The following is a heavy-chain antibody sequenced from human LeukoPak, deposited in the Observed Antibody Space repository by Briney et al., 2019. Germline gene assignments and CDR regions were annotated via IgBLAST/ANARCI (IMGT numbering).Heavy chain of an antibody. V-gene: IGHV3-73*01. Sequence: VASVKVSCKASGYTFTGYYMHWVRQASGKGLEWVGRIRSKANSYATAYAASVKGRFTISRDDSKNTTYLQMNSLKTEDTAVYYCTTDRGKKLRYLHYYYYYMDVWGKGTTVTVSS. CDR1: GYTFTGYY. CDR3: TTDRGKKLRYLHYYYYYMDV. CDR2: IRSKANSYAT. J-gene: IGHJ6*03. D-gene: IGHD3-9*01.